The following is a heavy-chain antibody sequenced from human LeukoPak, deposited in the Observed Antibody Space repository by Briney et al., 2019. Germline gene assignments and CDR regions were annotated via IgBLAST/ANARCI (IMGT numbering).Heavy chain of an antibody. CDR2: ISSSGSTI. J-gene: IGHJ4*02. D-gene: IGHD3-22*01. CDR1: GFTFSDYY. CDR3: ARDSYYDSSGYYPY. V-gene: IGHV3-11*01. Sequence: GGSLRLSCTASGFTFSDYYMSWIRQAPGKGLEWVSYISSSGSTIYYADSVKGRLTISRDNAKNSLYLQMNSLRAEDTAVYYCARDSYYDSSGYYPYWGQGTLVTVSS.